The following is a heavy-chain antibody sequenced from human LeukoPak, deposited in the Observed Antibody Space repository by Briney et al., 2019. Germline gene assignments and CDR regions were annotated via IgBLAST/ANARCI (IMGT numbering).Heavy chain of an antibody. V-gene: IGHV4-34*01. D-gene: IGHD6-13*01. CDR2: INHSGSA. J-gene: IGHJ4*02. Sequence: SETLSLTCAVSGGSFSGYYWTWIRQPPGKGLEWIGEINHSGSANYNPSLMSRVTISLDTSKNHFSLNLSSVTAADTAVYYCARAAGTRLYFDYWGQGTLVTVSS. CDR3: ARAAGTRLYFDY. CDR1: GGSFSGYY.